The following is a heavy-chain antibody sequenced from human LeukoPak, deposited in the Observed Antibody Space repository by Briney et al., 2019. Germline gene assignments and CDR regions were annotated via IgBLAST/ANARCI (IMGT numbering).Heavy chain of an antibody. D-gene: IGHD6-19*01. CDR1: GGTFSSYA. CDR3: ARDSLGQQWLFYFDY. V-gene: IGHV1-69*06. J-gene: IGHJ4*02. Sequence: SVKVSCKASGGTFSSYAISWVGQAPGQGLAGMGGIIPIFGTPNYAQKFQGRVTITADKSTSTAYMELSSLRSEDTAVYYCARDSLGQQWLFYFDYWGQGTLVTVSS. CDR2: IIPIFGTP.